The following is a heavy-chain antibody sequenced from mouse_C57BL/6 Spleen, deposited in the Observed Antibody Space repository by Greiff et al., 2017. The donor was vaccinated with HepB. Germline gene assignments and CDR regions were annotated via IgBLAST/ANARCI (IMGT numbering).Heavy chain of an antibody. J-gene: IGHJ1*03. CDR1: GFPFSDYY. D-gene: IGHD1-1*01. Sequence: DVQLVESEGSLVQPGSSMKLSCTASGFPFSDYYMAWVRQVPEKGLEWVANINYDGSSTYYLASLKSRFIISRDNAKNILYLQMSSLKSEDTATYDCARVADYYGSSYRYFDVWGTGTTVTVSS. V-gene: IGHV5-16*01. CDR2: INYDGSST. CDR3: ARVADYYGSSYRYFDV.